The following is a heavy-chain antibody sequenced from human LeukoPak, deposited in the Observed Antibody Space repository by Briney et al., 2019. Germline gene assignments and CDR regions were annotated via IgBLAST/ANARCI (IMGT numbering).Heavy chain of an antibody. CDR1: GFTFSSYA. J-gene: IGHJ4*02. CDR2: ISYDGSNK. CDR3: ARDGTDMVRGVILPDY. Sequence: GGSLRLCCAASGFTFSSYAMQWVRQAPGKGLEWVAVISYDGSNKYYADSVKGRFTISRDNSKNTLYLQMNSLRAEDTAVYYCARDGTDMVRGVILPDYWGQGTLVTVSS. D-gene: IGHD3-10*01. V-gene: IGHV3-30-3*01.